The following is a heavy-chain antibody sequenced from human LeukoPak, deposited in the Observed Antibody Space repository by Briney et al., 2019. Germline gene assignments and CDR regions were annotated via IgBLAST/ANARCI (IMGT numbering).Heavy chain of an antibody. V-gene: IGHV4-34*01. D-gene: IGHD5-24*01. CDR1: GGSFSGYY. Sequence: SETPSPTCAVYGGSFSGYYWSWRREPPGKGLEWFGEINHSGRTNYNPSLKRRVTISVDTSKTPFSLKLSSVTAAAPAVYYCARGRARRWLQLGVCYFDYWGQGTLVTVSS. CDR2: INHSGRT. J-gene: IGHJ4*02. CDR3: ARGRARRWLQLGVCYFDY.